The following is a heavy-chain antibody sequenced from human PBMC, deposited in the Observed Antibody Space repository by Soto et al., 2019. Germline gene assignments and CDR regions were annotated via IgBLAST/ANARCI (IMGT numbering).Heavy chain of an antibody. CDR3: ATYAIIAVAFDP. Sequence: ASVKVSCKASGYTFTSYGISWVRQAPGQGLEWMGWISAYNGNTNYAQKLQGRVTMTTDTSTSTAYMEMSSLRSEDTAVYYCATYAIIAVAFDPWGQGTLVTVSS. D-gene: IGHD6-19*01. V-gene: IGHV1-18*01. CDR1: GYTFTSYG. CDR2: ISAYNGNT. J-gene: IGHJ5*02.